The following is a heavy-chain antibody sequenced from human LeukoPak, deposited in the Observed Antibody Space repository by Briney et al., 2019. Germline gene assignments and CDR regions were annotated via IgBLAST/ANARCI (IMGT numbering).Heavy chain of an antibody. V-gene: IGHV3-30*18. CDR2: ISYDGSNE. J-gene: IGHJ4*02. CDR3: AKEFNRGLPDY. D-gene: IGHD2-21*01. Sequence: PGGSLRLSCFASGFPFSDYLLTWVRQAPGKGLEWVAVISYDGSNEYYADSVKGRFTISRDNSKNTLYLQMSSLRAEDTAVYYCAKEFNRGLPDYWGQGTLVTVPS. CDR1: GFPFSDYL.